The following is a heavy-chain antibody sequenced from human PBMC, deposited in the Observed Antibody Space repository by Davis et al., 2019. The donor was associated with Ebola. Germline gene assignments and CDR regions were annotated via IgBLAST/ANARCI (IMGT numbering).Heavy chain of an antibody. Sequence: GESLKISCAASGFTLSNYAMSWVRQAPGKGLEWVSGLGGSGSKTYYADSVKGRFTISRDNSKNTLDLQMNSLRAADTAIYYCAIGVRGSLEPNDYSDYGDGVFDYWGQGTLVTVSS. V-gene: IGHV3-23*01. CDR3: AIGVRGSLEPNDYSDYGDGVFDY. CDR1: GFTLSNYA. J-gene: IGHJ4*02. CDR2: LGGSGSKT. D-gene: IGHD4-11*01.